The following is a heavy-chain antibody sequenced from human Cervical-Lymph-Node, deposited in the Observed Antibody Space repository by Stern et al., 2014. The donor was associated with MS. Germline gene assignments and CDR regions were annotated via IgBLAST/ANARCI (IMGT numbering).Heavy chain of an antibody. CDR1: GGSISSYY. CDR3: ARGSSSWSDWFDT. D-gene: IGHD6-13*01. Sequence: QVQLQESGPGLVKPSETLSLTCTVSGGSISSYYWSWIRQPPGKGLEWIGHIYYNGSTNYNPSLQSRVTISEDTSKNQFSLKLSSVTAADTAVYYCARGSSSWSDWFDTWGQGTLVTVSS. CDR2: IYYNGST. J-gene: IGHJ5*02. V-gene: IGHV4-59*01.